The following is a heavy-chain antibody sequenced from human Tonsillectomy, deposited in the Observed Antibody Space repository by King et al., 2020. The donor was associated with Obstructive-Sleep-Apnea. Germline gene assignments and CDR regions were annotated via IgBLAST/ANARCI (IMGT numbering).Heavy chain of an antibody. J-gene: IGHJ5*02. Sequence: VQLVESGGDLVRPGGSLRLSCAASGFTFSDYYMSWIRQAPGKGLEWLSYISSRSSHTNYADSVKGRLPIPRDNAKNYLYLQMNSLRAEDTAVYYCARDYYGSGSYGWFDPWGQGTLVTVSS. CDR3: ARDYYGSGSYGWFDP. CDR2: ISSRSSHT. V-gene: IGHV3-11*06. CDR1: GFTFSDYY. D-gene: IGHD3-10*01.